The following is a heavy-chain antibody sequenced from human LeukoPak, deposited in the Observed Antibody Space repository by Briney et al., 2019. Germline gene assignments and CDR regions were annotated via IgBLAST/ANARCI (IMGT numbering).Heavy chain of an antibody. D-gene: IGHD2-2*01. Sequence: GESLQISCKGSGYSFTSYWIGWVRQMPGKGLEWMGIIYPGDSDTRYSPSFQGQVTISADKSISTAYLQWSSLKASDTAMYHCARRLGYCSSTSCYWFDPWGQGTLVTVSS. CDR2: IYPGDSDT. V-gene: IGHV5-51*01. J-gene: IGHJ5*02. CDR1: GYSFTSYW. CDR3: ARRLGYCSSTSCYWFDP.